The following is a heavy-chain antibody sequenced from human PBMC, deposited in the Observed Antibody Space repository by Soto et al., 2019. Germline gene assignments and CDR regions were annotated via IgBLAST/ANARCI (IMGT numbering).Heavy chain of an antibody. CDR3: ARVILMITFGGVIGPFDY. CDR2: IYPGDSDT. D-gene: IGHD3-16*02. Sequence: PGESLKISCKCSGYSFTSYWIGWVRQMPGKGLEWMGIIYPGDSDTRYSPSFQGQVTISADKSISTAYLQWSSLKASDTAMYYCARVILMITFGGVIGPFDYWGQGTLVTVSS. V-gene: IGHV5-51*01. CDR1: GYSFTSYW. J-gene: IGHJ4*02.